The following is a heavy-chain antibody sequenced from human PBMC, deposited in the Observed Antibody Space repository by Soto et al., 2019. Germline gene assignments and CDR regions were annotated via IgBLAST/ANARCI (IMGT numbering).Heavy chain of an antibody. Sequence: GSLRLSCAASGFTFSSYDMHWVRQATGKGLEWVSAIGTAGDTYYPGSVKGRFTISRENAKNSLYLQMNSLRAGDTAVYYCARGAGFDYYYGMDVWGQGTKVTVYS. CDR3: ARGAGFDYYYGMDV. V-gene: IGHV3-13*01. CDR1: GFTFSSYD. CDR2: IGTAGDT. D-gene: IGHD3-10*01. J-gene: IGHJ6*02.